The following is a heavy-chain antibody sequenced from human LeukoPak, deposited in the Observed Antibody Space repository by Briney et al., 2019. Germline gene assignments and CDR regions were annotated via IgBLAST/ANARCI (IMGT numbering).Heavy chain of an antibody. D-gene: IGHD3-9*01. CDR2: ITGSGSNT. J-gene: IGHJ4*02. CDR3: AKWGDYDVLTGYYVSDY. Sequence: GGSLRLSCAASGFTFSNYAMSSVRQAPGKGRGWVSSITGSGSNTYYADSVKGRFTISRDNSKNTVFLQMNSLRAEDTAVYYCAKWGDYDVLTGYYVSDYWGQGTLVTVSS. CDR1: GFTFSNYA. V-gene: IGHV3-23*01.